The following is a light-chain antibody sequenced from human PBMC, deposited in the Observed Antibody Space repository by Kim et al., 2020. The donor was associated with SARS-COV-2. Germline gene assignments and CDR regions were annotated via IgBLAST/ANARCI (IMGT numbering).Light chain of an antibody. CDR2: RAF. CDR3: QQYNDWPLT. J-gene: IGKJ4*01. V-gene: IGKV3D-15*01. Sequence: PGERATLSCRASQPIGTYLAWYQQKPGQAPRLLIYRAFTRATGIPARISGSGSGTEFTLTISSLQSEDFAVYYCQQYNDWPLTFGGGTKVDIK. CDR1: QPIGTY.